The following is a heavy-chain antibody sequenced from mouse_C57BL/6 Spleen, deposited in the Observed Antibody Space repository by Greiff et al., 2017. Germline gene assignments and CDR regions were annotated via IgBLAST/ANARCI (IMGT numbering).Heavy chain of an antibody. CDR3: ARLYDGYYAAMDY. CDR2: INPYNGDT. V-gene: IGHV1-20*01. D-gene: IGHD2-3*01. Sequence: EVQLQQSGPELVKPGDSVKISCKASGYSFTGYFMNWVMQSHGKSLEWIGRINPYNGDTFYNQKFKGKATLTVDKSSSTAHMELRSLTSEDSAVYYCARLYDGYYAAMDYWGQGTSVTVSS. J-gene: IGHJ4*01. CDR1: GYSFTGYF.